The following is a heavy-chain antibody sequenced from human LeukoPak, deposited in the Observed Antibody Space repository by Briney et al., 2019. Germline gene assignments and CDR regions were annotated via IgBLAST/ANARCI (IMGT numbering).Heavy chain of an antibody. Sequence: GASVKVSCKASGYTFTGYYMHWVRQAPGQGLEWMGWINPNSGGTNYAQKFRGRVTMTRDTSTSTAYMELSRLRSDDTAVYYCARDRGIGWLQLRGWFDPWGQGTLVTVSS. V-gene: IGHV1-2*02. CDR2: INPNSGGT. J-gene: IGHJ5*02. CDR1: GYTFTGYY. CDR3: ARDRGIGWLQLRGWFDP. D-gene: IGHD5-24*01.